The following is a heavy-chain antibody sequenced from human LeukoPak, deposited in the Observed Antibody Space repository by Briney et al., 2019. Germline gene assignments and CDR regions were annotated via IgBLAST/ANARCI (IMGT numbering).Heavy chain of an antibody. D-gene: IGHD3-10*01. V-gene: IGHV1-2*02. J-gene: IGHJ4*02. Sequence: ASVKVSCKASGYTFTGYYMHWVRQAPGQGLEWMGWINPNSGGTNYAQKFQGRVTMTRDTSISTAYMELNSLRSDDTALYYCAREGRWESGYKFGSGTSALDFWGQGTLVSVSS. CDR1: GYTFTGYY. CDR3: AREGRWESGYKFGSGTSALDF. CDR2: INPNSGGT.